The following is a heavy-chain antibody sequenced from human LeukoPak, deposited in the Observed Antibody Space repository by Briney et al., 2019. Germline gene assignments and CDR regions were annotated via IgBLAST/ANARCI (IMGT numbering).Heavy chain of an antibody. Sequence: PGCSLRLSCAASGFTFSRYEMNWLRQAPGKGLEWVSYISSSRSTLYYADSVKGRFPISRDHAKNSLYLRMHSLRAQDTAVYYCAELGITMIGGVWGKGTTVTISS. J-gene: IGHJ6*04. V-gene: IGHV3-48*03. D-gene: IGHD3-10*02. CDR3: AELGITMIGGV. CDR1: GFTFSRYE. CDR2: ISSSRSTL.